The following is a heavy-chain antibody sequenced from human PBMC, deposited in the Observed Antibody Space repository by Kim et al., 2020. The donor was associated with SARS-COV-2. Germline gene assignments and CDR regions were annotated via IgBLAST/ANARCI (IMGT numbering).Heavy chain of an antibody. CDR2: IIPIFGTA. D-gene: IGHD5-12*01. CDR3: ARGRGGNSGYDEWNDY. J-gene: IGHJ4*02. V-gene: IGHV1-69*13. Sequence: SVKVSCKASGGTFSSYAISWVRQAPGQGLEWMGGIIPIFGTANYAQKFQGRVTITADESTSTAYMELSSLRSEDTAVYYCARGRGGNSGYDEWNDYWGQGTLVTVSS. CDR1: GGTFSSYA.